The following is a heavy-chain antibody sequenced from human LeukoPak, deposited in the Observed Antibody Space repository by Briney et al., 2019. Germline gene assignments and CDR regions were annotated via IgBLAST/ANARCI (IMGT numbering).Heavy chain of an antibody. CDR1: GLTFSDAW. J-gene: IGHJ4*02. CDR2: IRNDRIT. D-gene: IGHD5-24*01. Sequence: GESLRLSCVLSGLTFSDAWMSWVRQAPGKGLEWVGRIRNDRITDYAAPVQGRFSISRDNSKNTFYLQMNSLRTEDTGMYFCTWMATFITVDYWGQGTLVNVSS. V-gene: IGHV3-15*01. CDR3: TWMATFITVDY.